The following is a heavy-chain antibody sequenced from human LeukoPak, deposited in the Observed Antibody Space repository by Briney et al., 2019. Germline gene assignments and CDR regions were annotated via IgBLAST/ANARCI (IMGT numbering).Heavy chain of an antibody. V-gene: IGHV3-23*01. J-gene: IGHJ5*02. CDR2: ISGSGGST. Sequence: PGGSLRLSCAASGFTFSSYAMSWVRQAPGKGLEWVSAISGSGGSTYYADSVKGRFTISRDNSKNTLYLQMNSLRAEDTAVYYCAKVSGLAARSKRNTLNWFDPWGQGTLVTGSS. D-gene: IGHD6-6*01. CDR1: GFTFSSYA. CDR3: AKVSGLAARSKRNTLNWFDP.